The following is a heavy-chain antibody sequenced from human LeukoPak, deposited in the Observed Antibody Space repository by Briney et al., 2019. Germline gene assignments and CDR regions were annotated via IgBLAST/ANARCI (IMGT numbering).Heavy chain of an antibody. CDR2: ISHGATT. Sequence: GSLRLSCAASGFSFSRYQMNWVRQAPGKGLEWIGSISHGATTYYKPSLKSRLTISIDVSKNHFSLELTSVTATDTAVYYCARGVYGSQDYWGQGTLVTVSS. CDR1: GFSFSRYQ. CDR3: ARGVYGSQDY. V-gene: IGHV4-38-2*01. J-gene: IGHJ4*02. D-gene: IGHD1-26*01.